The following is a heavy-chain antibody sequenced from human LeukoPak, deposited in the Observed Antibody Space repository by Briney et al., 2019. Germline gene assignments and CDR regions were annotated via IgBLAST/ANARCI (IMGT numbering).Heavy chain of an antibody. CDR3: ARHSYSSGWSRYYFDY. D-gene: IGHD6-19*01. V-gene: IGHV4-59*08. CDR2: IYYSGST. CDR1: GGSISSYY. Sequence: SETLSLTCTVSGGSISSYYWSWIRQPPGKGLEWIGYIYYSGSTNYNPSLESRVTISVDTSKNQFSLKLSSVTAADTAVYYCARHSYSSGWSRYYFDYWGQGTLVTVSS. J-gene: IGHJ4*02.